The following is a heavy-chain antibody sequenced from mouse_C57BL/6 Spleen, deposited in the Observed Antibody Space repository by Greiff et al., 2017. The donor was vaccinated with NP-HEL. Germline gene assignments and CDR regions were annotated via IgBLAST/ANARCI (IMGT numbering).Heavy chain of an antibody. Sequence: VQLQQSGTVLARPGASVKMSCKTSGYTFTSYWMHWVKQRPGQGLEWIGAIYPGNSDTSYNQKFKGKAKLTAVTSASTAYMELSSLTNEDSAVYYCTRSAPITTVVATEGYFDVWGTGTTVTVSS. J-gene: IGHJ1*03. CDR2: IYPGNSDT. V-gene: IGHV1-5*01. CDR3: TRSAPITTVVATEGYFDV. D-gene: IGHD1-1*01. CDR1: GYTFTSYW.